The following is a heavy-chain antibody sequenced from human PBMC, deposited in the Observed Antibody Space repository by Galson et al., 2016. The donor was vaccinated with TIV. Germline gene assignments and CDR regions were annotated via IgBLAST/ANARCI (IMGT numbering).Heavy chain of an antibody. J-gene: IGHJ4*02. CDR3: AKESDWGVAEFDF. CDR1: GYRFIGYY. CDR2: INPGNGDT. Sequence: SVKVSCKASGYRFIGYYIHWVRQAPGRGPEWMGCINPGNGDTKYAQIFQGSVTLTWDTSVSIAYMELTSLRSDDTAVYFCAKESDWGVAEFDFWGQGTPVSVSS. V-gene: IGHV1-2*02. D-gene: IGHD2-21*01.